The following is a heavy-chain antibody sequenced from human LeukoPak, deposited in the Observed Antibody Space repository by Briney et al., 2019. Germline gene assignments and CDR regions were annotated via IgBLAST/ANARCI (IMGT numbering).Heavy chain of an antibody. D-gene: IGHD3-3*01. V-gene: IGHV3-23*01. J-gene: IGHJ4*02. Sequence: GGSLRLSCAASGFTFSSYAMSWVRQAPGKGLEWVSAISGSGGSTYYADSVKGRFTISRDNSKSTLYLQMNSLRAEDTAVYYCAKCGTIFGVVIYLDYWGQETLVTASS. CDR1: GFTFSSYA. CDR2: ISGSGGST. CDR3: AKCGTIFGVVIYLDY.